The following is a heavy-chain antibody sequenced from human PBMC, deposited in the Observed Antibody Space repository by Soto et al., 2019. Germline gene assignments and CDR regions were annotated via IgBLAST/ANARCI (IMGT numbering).Heavy chain of an antibody. J-gene: IGHJ4*02. CDR2: INDSGRT. Sequence: QVQLQQWGAGLLKPSETLSLTCAVFGGSFSGDYWSWIRQPPGKGLEWIGEINDSGRTNYYPSLKRRVTISVDMSKNQFSLQLTSVTAADAAMYFCFTGLIRYGRDYWGEGALVTVSS. V-gene: IGHV4-34*01. CDR3: FTGLIRYGRDY. CDR1: GGSFSGDY. D-gene: IGHD3-16*01.